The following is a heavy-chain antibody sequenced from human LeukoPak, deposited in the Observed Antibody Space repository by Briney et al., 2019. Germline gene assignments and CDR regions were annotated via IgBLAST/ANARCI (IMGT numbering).Heavy chain of an antibody. CDR2: ISWNSGSI. CDR1: GFTFDDYA. CDR3: AELGVTMIGGV. J-gene: IGHJ6*04. Sequence: GGSLRLSCAASGFTFDDYAMHWVRQTLEKGLEWVSGISWNSGSIGYADSVKGRFTISRDNAKNSLYLQMNSLRAEDTAVYYCAELGVTMIGGVWGKGTTVTISS. D-gene: IGHD3-10*02. V-gene: IGHV3-9*01.